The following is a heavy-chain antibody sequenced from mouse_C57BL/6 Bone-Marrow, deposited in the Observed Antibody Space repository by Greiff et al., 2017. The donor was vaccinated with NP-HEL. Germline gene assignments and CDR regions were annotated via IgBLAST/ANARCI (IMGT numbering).Heavy chain of an antibody. V-gene: IGHV3-6*01. J-gene: IGHJ1*03. CDR1: GYSITSGYY. Sequence: VQLQQSGPGLVKPSQSLSLTCSVTGYSITSGYYWNWIRQFPGNKLEWMGYISYDGSNNYNPSLKNRISITRDTSKNQFFLKLNSVTTEDTATYYCAREITTVVATRYFDVWGTGTTVTVSS. CDR2: ISYDGSN. D-gene: IGHD1-1*01. CDR3: AREITTVVATRYFDV.